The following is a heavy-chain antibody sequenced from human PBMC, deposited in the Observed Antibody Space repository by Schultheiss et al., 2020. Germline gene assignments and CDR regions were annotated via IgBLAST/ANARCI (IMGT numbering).Heavy chain of an antibody. D-gene: IGHD3/OR15-3a*01. CDR2: INPDSGGT. CDR3: ARWTRERATYDL. CDR1: EIRFSTYA. J-gene: IGHJ3*01. Sequence: GGSLRLSCAASEIRFSTYAMHWVRQAPGQGLEWMGWINPDSGGTKYAQKFQDWVTMTWDTSINTAYMELSRLRSDDTAVYYCARWTRERATYDLWGQGTMVTVSS. V-gene: IGHV1-2*04.